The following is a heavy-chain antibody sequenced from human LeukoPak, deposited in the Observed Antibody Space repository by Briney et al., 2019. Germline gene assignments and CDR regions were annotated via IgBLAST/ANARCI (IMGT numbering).Heavy chain of an antibody. V-gene: IGHV3-30*03. J-gene: IGHJ4*02. CDR2: ISYDGSNK. Sequence: GGSLRLSCAASGFTFSSYGMHWVRQAPGKGLEWVAVISYDGSNKYYADSVKGRFTISRDNSKNTLYLQMNSLRAEDTAVHYCGGTFDSSGSSFDYWGQGTLVTVSS. CDR1: GFTFSSYG. CDR3: GGTFDSSGSSFDY. D-gene: IGHD3-22*01.